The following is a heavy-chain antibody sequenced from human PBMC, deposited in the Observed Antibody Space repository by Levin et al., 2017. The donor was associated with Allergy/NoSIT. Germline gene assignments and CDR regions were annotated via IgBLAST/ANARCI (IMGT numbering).Heavy chain of an antibody. V-gene: IGHV3-15*01. CDR3: TTRIVTTNDY. CDR1: GFTFNNAW. J-gene: IGHJ4*02. D-gene: IGHD1-26*01. Sequence: GESLKISCAASGFTFNNAWMNWVRKAPGEGLEWIGRIKTKREGLIKEYAPFVKGRFTISRDDSKNTLYLQMDSLQTEDTAIYYCTTRIVTTNDYWGQGTLVTVSS. CDR2: IKTKREGLIK.